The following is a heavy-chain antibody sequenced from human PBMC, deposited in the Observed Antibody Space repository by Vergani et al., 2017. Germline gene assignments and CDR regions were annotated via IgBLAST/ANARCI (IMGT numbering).Heavy chain of an antibody. CDR3: SRGNYDGSGTYVYP. Sequence: ELQLLESGGGLVQPGGSLRLSCAASGSTVSGNYMTWVRQAPGKGLEWVSHIYSGDETYYADSVKGRVPISIDTSKNTLLLQINNLRVEDTAVYYCSRGNYDGSGTYVYPWGQGTLVTVSS. CDR2: IYSGDET. CDR1: GSTVSGNY. D-gene: IGHD3-10*01. V-gene: IGHV3-66*02. J-gene: IGHJ5*02.